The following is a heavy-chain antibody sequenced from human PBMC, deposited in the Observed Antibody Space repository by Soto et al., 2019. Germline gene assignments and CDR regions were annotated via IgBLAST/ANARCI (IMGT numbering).Heavy chain of an antibody. D-gene: IGHD2-2*01. CDR2: IIPIFGTA. CDR1: GGTFSSYA. J-gene: IGHJ6*02. V-gene: IGHV1-69*13. CDR3: ARFKVGVVPAAIQVEYYYYGMDV. Sequence: ASVKVSCKASGGTFSSYAISWVRQAPGQGLEWMGGIIPIFGTANYAQKFQGRVMITADESTSTAYMELSSLRSEDTAVYYCARFKVGVVPAAIQVEYYYYGMDVWGQGTTVTVSS.